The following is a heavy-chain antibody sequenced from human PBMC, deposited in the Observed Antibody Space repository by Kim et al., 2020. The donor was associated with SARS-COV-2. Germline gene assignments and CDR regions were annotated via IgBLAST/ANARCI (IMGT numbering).Heavy chain of an antibody. CDR2: INAGNGNT. Sequence: ASVKVSCKASGYTFTSYAMHWVRQAPGQRLEWMGWINAGNGNTKYSQKVQGRVTINRDTSASTAYMELSSLRSEDTAVYYCARGSTADGLWGMDVWGQGTTVTVSS. V-gene: IGHV1-3*01. CDR1: GYTFTSYA. J-gene: IGHJ6*02. D-gene: IGHD4-17*01. CDR3: ARGSTADGLWGMDV.